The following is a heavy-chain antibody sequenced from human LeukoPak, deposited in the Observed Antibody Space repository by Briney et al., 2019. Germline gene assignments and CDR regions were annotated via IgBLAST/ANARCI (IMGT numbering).Heavy chain of an antibody. CDR2: IYHSGST. J-gene: IGHJ4*02. V-gene: IGHV4-30-2*01. Sequence: SETLSLTCTVSGGSISSGGYYWSWIRQPPGKGLEWIGYIYHSGSTYYNPSLKSRVTISVDRSKNQFSLKLSSVTAADTAVYYCARGSVGDFDPNTYYFDYWGQGTLVTVSS. D-gene: IGHD1-26*01. CDR1: GGSISSGGYY. CDR3: ARGSVGDFDPNTYYFDY.